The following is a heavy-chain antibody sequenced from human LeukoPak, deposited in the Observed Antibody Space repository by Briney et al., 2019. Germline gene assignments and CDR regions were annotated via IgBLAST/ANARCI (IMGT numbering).Heavy chain of an antibody. V-gene: IGHV4-59*12. CDR2: IYYSGST. CDR3: ARVDYDILTGYPYYFDY. Sequence: SETLSLTCTVSGGSISSYYWSWIRQPPGKGLEWIGYIYYSGSTNYNPSLKSRVTISVDTSKNQFSLKLSSVTAADTAVYYCARVDYDILTGYPYYFDYWGQGTLVTVSS. CDR1: GGSISSYY. D-gene: IGHD3-9*01. J-gene: IGHJ4*02.